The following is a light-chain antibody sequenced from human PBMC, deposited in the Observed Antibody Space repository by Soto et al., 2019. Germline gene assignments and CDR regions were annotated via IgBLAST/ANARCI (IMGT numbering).Light chain of an antibody. J-gene: IGKJ1*01. CDR1: QSVSSSY. Sequence: EIVLTQSPGTLSLSPGERATLSCRASQSVSSSYLAWYQQKPGQAPRLLIYGASSRVTGIPDRCSGSGSETDFTLTISRLEPEDFAVYYCQQYGSSSWTFGQGTKVEIK. CDR2: GAS. V-gene: IGKV3-20*01. CDR3: QQYGSSSWT.